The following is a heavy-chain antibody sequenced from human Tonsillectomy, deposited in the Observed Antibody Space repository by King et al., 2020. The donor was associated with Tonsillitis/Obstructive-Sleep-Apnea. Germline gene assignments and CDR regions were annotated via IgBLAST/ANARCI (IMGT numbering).Heavy chain of an antibody. Sequence: VQLVESGGGLVQPGGSLRLSCAASGFTFSSYAMHWVRQAPGKGLEYVSAISSNGGSTYYANSVKGRFTISRDNSKNTLYLQMGSLRAEDMAVYYCARVAKGGRLVVITPYYFDVWGQGTLVTVSS. V-gene: IGHV3-64*01. CDR1: GFTFSSYA. CDR2: ISSNGGST. CDR3: ARVAKGGRLVVITPYYFDV. J-gene: IGHJ4*02. D-gene: IGHD3-22*01.